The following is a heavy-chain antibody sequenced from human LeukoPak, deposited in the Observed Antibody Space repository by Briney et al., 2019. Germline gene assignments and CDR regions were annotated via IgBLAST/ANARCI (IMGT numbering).Heavy chain of an antibody. CDR2: IWNDGSNK. Sequence: GGSLRLSCAASGFTFSSYGMHWVRQAPGKGLEWVAVIWNDGSNKYYADSVKGRFTISRDNSKNTLYLQMNSLRAEDTAVYYCAKEGPGYYDSSGPLQHWGQGTLVTVSS. CDR1: GFTFSSYG. J-gene: IGHJ1*01. V-gene: IGHV3-33*06. CDR3: AKEGPGYYDSSGPLQH. D-gene: IGHD3-22*01.